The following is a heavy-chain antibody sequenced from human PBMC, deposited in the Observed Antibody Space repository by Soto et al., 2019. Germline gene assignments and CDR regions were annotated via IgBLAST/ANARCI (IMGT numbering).Heavy chain of an antibody. D-gene: IGHD2-21*01. V-gene: IGHV3-7*04. J-gene: IGHJ4*02. CDR1: GFTFSNYW. CDR2: IKPDGSEK. CDR3: ARGVRDSY. Sequence: EVQLVESGGGLVQPGESLRLSCAASGFTFSNYWMSWVRQAPGKGLEWVANIKPDGSEKYYVDSVKGRFTISRDNAKNSLYLQMNSLKAEDTAVYYCARGVRDSYWGQGTLVTVSS.